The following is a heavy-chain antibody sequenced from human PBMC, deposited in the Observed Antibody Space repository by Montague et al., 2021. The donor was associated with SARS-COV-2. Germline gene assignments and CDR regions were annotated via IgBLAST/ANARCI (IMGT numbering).Heavy chain of an antibody. V-gene: IGHV4-39*01. Sequence: SETLSLTCTVSGGSISSSSYYWGWIRQPPGKGLEWIGSIYYSGSTYYNPSLKSRVTISVDTSKNQFSLRLSSVTAADTAVYYCARQENSSGWFKPDAFDICGQGTMVTVSS. D-gene: IGHD6-19*01. CDR3: ARQENSSGWFKPDAFDI. CDR2: IYYSGST. J-gene: IGHJ3*02. CDR1: GGSISSSSYY.